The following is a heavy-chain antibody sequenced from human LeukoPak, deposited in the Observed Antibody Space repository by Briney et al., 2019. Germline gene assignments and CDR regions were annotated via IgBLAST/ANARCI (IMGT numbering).Heavy chain of an antibody. CDR2: IYTGDST. CDR3: ARDLDSSGWYFSLGY. Sequence: GGSLRLSCAASGFTFSSYSMNWVRQAPGKGLEWVSVIYTGDSTYYADSVKGRFTISRDNSKNTLYLQMNSLRAEDTAVYYCARDLDSSGWYFSLGYWGQGTLVTVSS. V-gene: IGHV3-53*01. CDR1: GFTFSSYS. J-gene: IGHJ4*02. D-gene: IGHD6-19*01.